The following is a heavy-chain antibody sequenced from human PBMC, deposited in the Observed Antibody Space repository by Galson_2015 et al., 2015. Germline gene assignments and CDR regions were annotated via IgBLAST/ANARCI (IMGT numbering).Heavy chain of an antibody. CDR2: FDPEDGET. Sequence: SVKVSCKVSGYTLTELSMHWVRQAPGKGLEWMGGFDPEDGETIYAQKFQGRVTMTEDTSTDTAYMELSSLRSEDTAVYYCATSSESSGWTHYNYYYYMDVGAKGPRSPSP. CDR3: ATSSESSGWTHYNYYYYMDV. D-gene: IGHD6-19*01. V-gene: IGHV1-24*01. J-gene: IGHJ6*03. CDR1: GYTLTELS.